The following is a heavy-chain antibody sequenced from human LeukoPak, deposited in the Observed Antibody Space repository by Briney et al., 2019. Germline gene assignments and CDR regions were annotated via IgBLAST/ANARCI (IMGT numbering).Heavy chain of an antibody. V-gene: IGHV4-39*07. CDR2: IYYSGST. Sequence: SETLSLTCTVSGGSISSGSYYWGWIRQPPGKGLEWIGSIYYSGSTYYNPSLKSRVTISVDTSKNQFSLKLSSVTAADMAVYYCARDGQYSSGWYVDNWFDPWGQGTLVTVSS. CDR1: GGSISSGSYY. J-gene: IGHJ5*02. CDR3: ARDGQYSSGWYVDNWFDP. D-gene: IGHD6-19*01.